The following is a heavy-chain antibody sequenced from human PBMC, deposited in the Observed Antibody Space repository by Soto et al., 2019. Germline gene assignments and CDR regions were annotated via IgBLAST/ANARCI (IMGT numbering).Heavy chain of an antibody. CDR1: GGSINSGDYY. CDR3: ASEVASSSIFGVVTKNFDP. D-gene: IGHD3-3*01. V-gene: IGHV4-30-4*01. Sequence: QVQLQESGPGLVKPSQTLSLTCTVSGGSINSGDYYWSWIRQTPGKGLEWIGYVYYSGRTYDNPSLKCRLSMTIGTSKTQFSLKFDSVTAADTAVYHGASEVASSSIFGVVTKNFDPWGLGTLVTVSS. CDR2: VYYSGRT. J-gene: IGHJ5*02.